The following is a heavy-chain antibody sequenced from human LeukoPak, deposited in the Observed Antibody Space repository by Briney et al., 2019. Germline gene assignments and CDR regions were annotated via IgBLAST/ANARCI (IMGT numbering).Heavy chain of an antibody. V-gene: IGHV4-59*12. CDR3: AIIPPGYSYGFDY. CDR2: IYYGGSS. Sequence: SETLSLTCTVSGGSFSGYYWSWIRQSPGKGLEWVGCIYYGGSSQYNPFLKSRVSMSLDTSKNQLSLRLSSVTAADTAVYYCAIIPPGYSYGFDYWGQGILVTVSS. CDR1: GGSFSGYY. J-gene: IGHJ4*02. D-gene: IGHD5-18*01.